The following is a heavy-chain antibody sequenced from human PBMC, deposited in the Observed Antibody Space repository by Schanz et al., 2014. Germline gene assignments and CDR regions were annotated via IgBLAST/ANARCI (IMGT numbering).Heavy chain of an antibody. D-gene: IGHD3-10*02. J-gene: IGHJ3*01. CDR3: ARGLHYDVETSFRSYDAFDF. Sequence: QVQLVQSGAEVKKPGASVKVSCKVSGYSLNELSMHWVRQAPGRGLEWMGGFHHEDGDTVYAQKFQGRVIMTTDTSTGITSLELRNLKSDDTAVFYCARGLHYDVETSFRSYDAFDFWGQGTKXTVSP. CDR2: FHHEDGDT. V-gene: IGHV1-24*01. CDR1: GYSLNELS.